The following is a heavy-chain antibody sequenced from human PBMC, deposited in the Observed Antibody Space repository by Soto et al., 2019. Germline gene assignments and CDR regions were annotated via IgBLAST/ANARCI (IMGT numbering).Heavy chain of an antibody. CDR3: ARRPLNSNGAY. Sequence: EVQLVESGGGLIQPGGSLRLSCAASAFTDSSNDMSWVRQAPGKGLEWVSLIYSSGSTHYADSVKGRFTISRDNSKNTVHLQMNSLSAEDTAVYYCARRPLNSNGAYWGQGTLVTVSS. D-gene: IGHD3-22*01. J-gene: IGHJ4*02. CDR1: AFTDSSND. CDR2: IYSSGST. V-gene: IGHV3-53*01.